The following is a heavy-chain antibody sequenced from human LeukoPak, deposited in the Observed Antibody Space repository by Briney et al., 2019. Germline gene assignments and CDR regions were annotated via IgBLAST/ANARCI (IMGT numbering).Heavy chain of an antibody. CDR1: GFTVSSNY. Sequence: GGSLRLSCAASGFTVSSNYMSWVRQAPGKGLEWVAVFTYDGSDKYYADSVKGRFTISRDNSKNTLYLQMNSLRAEDTAVYYCAREGGEGGSHSDAFDIWGQGTMVTVSS. D-gene: IGHD2-15*01. J-gene: IGHJ3*02. CDR3: AREGGEGGSHSDAFDI. CDR2: FTYDGSDK. V-gene: IGHV3-30*03.